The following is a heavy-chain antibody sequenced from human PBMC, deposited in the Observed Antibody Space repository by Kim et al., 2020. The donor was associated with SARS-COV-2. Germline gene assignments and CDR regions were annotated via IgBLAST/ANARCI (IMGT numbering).Heavy chain of an antibody. D-gene: IGHD1-26*01. V-gene: IGHV4-39*01. CDR3: ARQWEDRDAFDI. CDR2: IYYSGST. Sequence: SETLSLTCTVSGGSISSSSYYWGWIRQPPGKGLEWIGSIYYSGSTYYNPSLKSRVTISVDTSKNQFSLKLSSVTAADTAVYYCARQWEDRDAFDIWGQGTMVTVSS. CDR1: GGSISSSSYY. J-gene: IGHJ3*02.